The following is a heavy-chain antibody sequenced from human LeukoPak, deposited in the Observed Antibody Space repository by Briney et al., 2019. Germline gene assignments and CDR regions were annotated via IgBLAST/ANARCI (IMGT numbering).Heavy chain of an antibody. D-gene: IGHD1-1*01. Sequence: GGSLRLTCVVSGFTFSSYAMGWVRQPPGKGLEWVSAIGGGSGSTYYADSVKGRFTNSRDNSKNTLYLQMNSRRGEDTAIYYCAKLVGTGTTPTDYWGQGTLVTVSS. CDR1: GFTFSSYA. V-gene: IGHV3-23*01. CDR3: AKLVGTGTTPTDY. CDR2: IGGGSGST. J-gene: IGHJ4*02.